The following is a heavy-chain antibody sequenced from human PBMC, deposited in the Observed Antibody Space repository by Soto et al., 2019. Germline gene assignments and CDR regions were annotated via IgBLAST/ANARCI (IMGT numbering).Heavy chain of an antibody. CDR1: GFTFGDYA. J-gene: IGHJ4*02. D-gene: IGHD3-22*01. Sequence: PGGSLRLSCTASGFTFGDYAMRWVRQAPGKGLEWVGFIRSKAYGGTTEYAASVKGRFTISRDDSKSIAYLQMNSLKTEDTAVYYCTSTYYYDSSGIFDYWGQGTLVTVSS. V-gene: IGHV3-49*04. CDR2: IRSKAYGGTT. CDR3: TSTYYYDSSGIFDY.